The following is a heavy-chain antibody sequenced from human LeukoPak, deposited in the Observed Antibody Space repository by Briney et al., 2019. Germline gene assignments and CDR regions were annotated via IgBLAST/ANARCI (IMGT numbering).Heavy chain of an antibody. V-gene: IGHV1-18*01. CDR2: ISAYYGNT. CDR1: GYTFTSCV. D-gene: IGHD3-3*01. CDR3: ARAAFWSGYPYYFDY. J-gene: IGHJ4*02. Sequence: GASVKVSCKASGYTFTSCVISWVGQAPGQGREWMGWISAYYGNTNNAQKLQGRVTMTTDTATSTAYMELRSLRADDTAVYYCARAAFWSGYPYYFDYWGQGTLVTVSS.